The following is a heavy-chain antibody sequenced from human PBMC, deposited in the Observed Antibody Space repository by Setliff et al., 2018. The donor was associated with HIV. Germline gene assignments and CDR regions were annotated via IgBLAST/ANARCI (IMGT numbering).Heavy chain of an antibody. J-gene: IGHJ5*02. CDR2: IVVGSGNT. Sequence: ASVKVSCKASGFTFTSSAMQWVRQARGQRLEWIGWIVVGSGNTNYAQKFQERVTITRDMSTSTAYMELSSLRSEDTAVYYCAADLGAVLWFGEFEFDPWGQGTLVTVSS. CDR3: AADLGAVLWFGEFEFDP. V-gene: IGHV1-58*02. D-gene: IGHD3-10*01. CDR1: GFTFTSSA.